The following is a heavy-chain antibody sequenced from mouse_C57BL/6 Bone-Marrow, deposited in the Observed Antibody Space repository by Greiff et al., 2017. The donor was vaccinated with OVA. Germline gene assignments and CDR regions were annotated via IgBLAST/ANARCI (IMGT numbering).Heavy chain of an antibody. CDR1: GFSLTSYG. Sequence: VQLVESGPGLVQPSQSLSITCTVSGFSLTSYGVHWVRQSPGKGLEWLGVIWRGGSTDYNAAFMSRLSITKDNSKSKVFFKMNSLQADDTAIYYCAAVVSYYYAMDYWGQGTSVTVSA. CDR2: IWRGGST. CDR3: AAVVSYYYAMDY. J-gene: IGHJ4*01. V-gene: IGHV2-5*01. D-gene: IGHD1-1*01.